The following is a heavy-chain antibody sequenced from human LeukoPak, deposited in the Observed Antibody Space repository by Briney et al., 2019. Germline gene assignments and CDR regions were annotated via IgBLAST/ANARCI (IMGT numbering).Heavy chain of an antibody. CDR1: GYTLTELS. V-gene: IGHV1-24*01. J-gene: IGHJ4*02. CDR2: FDPEDGET. D-gene: IGHD6-19*01. CDR3: ATETSGYSSGWPAVY. Sequence: GASVKVSCKVSGYTLTELSMHWLRPAPGKGLEWMGGFDPEDGETIYAQKFQGRVTMTEDTSTDTAYMELSSLRSEDTAVYYCATETSGYSSGWPAVYWGQGTLVTVSS.